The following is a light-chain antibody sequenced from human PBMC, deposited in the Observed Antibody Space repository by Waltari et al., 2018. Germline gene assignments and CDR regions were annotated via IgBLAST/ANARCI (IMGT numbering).Light chain of an antibody. V-gene: IGLV1-44*01. CDR2: TND. Sequence: QSVLTQPPSASGTPGQRVTISCSGSSSNIGVTVVTWYQHFPGTAPRLLIFTNDQRPSGVPDRFSGSKSGTSASLAISGLQSEDEADYYCAVWDDNLSGVVFGAGTKVAVL. CDR1: SSNIGVTV. J-gene: IGLJ1*01. CDR3: AVWDDNLSGVV.